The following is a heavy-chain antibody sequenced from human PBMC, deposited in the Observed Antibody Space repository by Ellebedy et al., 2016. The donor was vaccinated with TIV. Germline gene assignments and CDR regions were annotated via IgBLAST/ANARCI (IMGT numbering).Heavy chain of an antibody. Sequence: PGGSLRLSCVDSGFTFSSYWMSWVRQAPGKGLEWVANIKEYGSETYYVDSVKGRFTISRDNAKNSLYLQMNSLRVEDTAVYYCTRLPPSTVTYPFDIWGQGTMVTVSS. V-gene: IGHV3-7*03. D-gene: IGHD4-17*01. J-gene: IGHJ3*02. CDR1: GFTFSSYW. CDR2: IKEYGSET. CDR3: TRLPPSTVTYPFDI.